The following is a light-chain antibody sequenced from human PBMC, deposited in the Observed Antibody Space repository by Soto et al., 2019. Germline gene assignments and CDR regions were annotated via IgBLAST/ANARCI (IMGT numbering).Light chain of an antibody. CDR1: QSVSSSY. V-gene: IGKV3-20*01. CDR3: QQYGSSPSLT. Sequence: EIVLTQSPATLSLSPGERATLSCRASQSVSSSYLAWYQQKPGQAPRLLIYGASSRATGIPDRFSGSGSGTDFTLAISRLETEDFAVYYCQQYGSSPSLTFGGRTKV. CDR2: GAS. J-gene: IGKJ4*01.